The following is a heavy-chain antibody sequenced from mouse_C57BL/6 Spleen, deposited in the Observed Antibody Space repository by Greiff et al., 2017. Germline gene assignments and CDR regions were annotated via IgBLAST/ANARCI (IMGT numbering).Heavy chain of an antibody. CDR1: GYTFTSSG. D-gene: IGHD2-5*01. Sequence: VQLQQSGAELARPGASVKLSCKASGYTFTSSGISWVKQRPGQGLEWIGEIYPRSGNTDYNEKFKGKATLTADKSSSTAYMELRSLTSEDSAVYCWARQYYSNYYFDYWGQGTTLTVSS. J-gene: IGHJ2*01. CDR2: IYPRSGNT. V-gene: IGHV1-81*01. CDR3: ARQYYSNYYFDY.